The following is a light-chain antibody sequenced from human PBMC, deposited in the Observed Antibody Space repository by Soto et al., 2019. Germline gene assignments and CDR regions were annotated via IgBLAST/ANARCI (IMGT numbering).Light chain of an antibody. J-gene: IGLJ2*01. CDR2: SNN. Sequence: QSVLTQPPSASGTPGQRVTISCSGSSSNIGSNYVYWYQQLPGPAPKLLIYSNNQRPSGVPDRFSGSKSGTSASLAISGLRSEDEADYYCAAWDDSLSVLFGGGTKVTVL. CDR3: AAWDDSLSVL. CDR1: SSNIGSNY. V-gene: IGLV1-47*02.